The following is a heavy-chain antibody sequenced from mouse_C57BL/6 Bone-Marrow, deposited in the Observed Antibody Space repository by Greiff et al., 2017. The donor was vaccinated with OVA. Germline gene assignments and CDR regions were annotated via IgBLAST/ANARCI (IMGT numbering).Heavy chain of an antibody. V-gene: IGHV1-81*01. J-gene: IGHJ3*01. CDR1: GYTFTSYG. CDR2: IYPRSGNT. CDR3: ARAAYYSNHGGFAY. Sequence: QVHVKQSGAELARPGASVKLSCKASGYTFTSYGISWVKQRTGQGLEWIGEIYPRSGNTYYNEKFKGKATLTADKSSSTAYMELRSLTSEDSAVYFCARAAYYSNHGGFAYWGQGTLVTVSA. D-gene: IGHD2-5*01.